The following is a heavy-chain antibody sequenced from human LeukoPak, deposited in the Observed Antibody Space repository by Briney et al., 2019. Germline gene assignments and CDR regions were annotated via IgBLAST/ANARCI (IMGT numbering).Heavy chain of an antibody. CDR2: ISGSGGRT. CDR3: AKRGDETYYYDSSGYLSPLYFDY. V-gene: IGHV3-23*01. CDR1: GFTFSSYA. D-gene: IGHD3-22*01. J-gene: IGHJ4*02. Sequence: PGGSLRLSCAASGFTFSSYAMSWVRQAPGKGLEWVSAISGSGGRTYYADSVKGRFTISRDNSKNTLYLQMNSLRAEDTAVYYCAKRGDETYYYDSSGYLSPLYFDYWGQGTLVTVSS.